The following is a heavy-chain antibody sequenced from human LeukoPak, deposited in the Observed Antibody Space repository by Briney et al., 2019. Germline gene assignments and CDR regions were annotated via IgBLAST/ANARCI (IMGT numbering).Heavy chain of an antibody. Sequence: SETLSLTCTVSGDSISGFYWSWIRQPAGKGLQWIGRISTSGSTNYNPSLKGRVTMSVDRSTNEFSLTVRSVTAADTALYYCARHQWHYYYYMGVWGKGSTVTVSS. J-gene: IGHJ6*03. D-gene: IGHD6-19*01. CDR1: GDSISGFY. V-gene: IGHV4-4*07. CDR3: ARHQWHYYYYMGV. CDR2: ISTSGST.